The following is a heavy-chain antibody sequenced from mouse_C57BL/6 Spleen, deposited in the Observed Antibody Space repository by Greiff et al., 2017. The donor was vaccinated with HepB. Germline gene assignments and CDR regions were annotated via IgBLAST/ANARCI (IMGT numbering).Heavy chain of an antibody. CDR2: IWGVGST. J-gene: IGHJ3*01. Sequence: VMLVESGPGLVAPSQTLSITCTVSGFSLTSYGVDWVRQSPGKGLEWLGVIWGVGSTNYNSALKSRLSISKDNSKRQVFLKMNSLQTDDTAMYYCASRDSSGRFAYWGQGTLVTVSA. D-gene: IGHD3-2*02. V-gene: IGHV2-6*01. CDR3: ASRDSSGRFAY. CDR1: GFSLTSYG.